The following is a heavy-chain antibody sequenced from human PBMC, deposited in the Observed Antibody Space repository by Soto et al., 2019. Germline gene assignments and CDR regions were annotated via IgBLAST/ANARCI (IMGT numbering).Heavy chain of an antibody. CDR2: IYYSGST. CDR1: GGSISSGDYY. CDR3: ASETPYCSGGSCYLDYFDY. Sequence: SETLSLTCTVSGGSISSGDYYWSWIRQPPGKGLEWIGYIYYSGSTYYNPSLKSRVTISVDTSKNQFSLKLSSVTAADTAVYYCASETPYCSGGSCYLDYFDYWGQGTLVTVSS. J-gene: IGHJ4*02. D-gene: IGHD2-15*01. V-gene: IGHV4-30-4*01.